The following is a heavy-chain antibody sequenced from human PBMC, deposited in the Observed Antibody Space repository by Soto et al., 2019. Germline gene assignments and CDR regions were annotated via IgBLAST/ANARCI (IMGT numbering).Heavy chain of an antibody. CDR2: INAGNGNT. CDR3: ARTGSGSYYNSLYYYYYYYMDV. D-gene: IGHD3-10*01. J-gene: IGHJ6*03. CDR1: GYTFTSYA. Sequence: ASVKVSCKASGYTFTSYAMHWVRQAPGQRLEWMGWINAGNGNTKYSQKFQGRVTITRDTSASTAYMELSSLRSEDTAVYYCARTGSGSYYNSLYYYYYYYMDVWGKGTTVTVSS. V-gene: IGHV1-3*01.